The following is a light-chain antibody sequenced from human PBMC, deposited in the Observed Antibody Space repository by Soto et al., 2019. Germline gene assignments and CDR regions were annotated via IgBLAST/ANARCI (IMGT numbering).Light chain of an antibody. CDR2: EGS. CDR3: SSYAGAVV. Sequence: QSALTQPASVSGSPGQSITLSSTRTSSGVENYNLVSWYQHRPGKAPKLIIYEGSQRPSGVSDRFSGSKSGNTASLTISGLRTEDEADYYCSSYAGAVVFGGGTKLTVL. CDR1: SSGVENYNL. J-gene: IGLJ2*01. V-gene: IGLV2-23*01.